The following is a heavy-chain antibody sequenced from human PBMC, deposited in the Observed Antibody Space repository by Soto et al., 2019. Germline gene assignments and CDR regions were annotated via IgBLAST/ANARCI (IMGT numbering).Heavy chain of an antibody. CDR1: GFTFSSYA. CDR2: ISYDGSNK. V-gene: IGHV3-30-3*01. D-gene: IGHD2-15*01. CDR3: ATPMTWSGGRCYHP. Sequence: QVQLVESGGGVVQPGRSLRLSCAASGFTFSSYAMHWVRQAPGKGLEWVAVISYDGSNKYYADSVKGRFTISRDNSKNTLYLQMNRLRAEDTAVYYCATPMTWSGGRCYHPGGQGTLVTVSS. J-gene: IGHJ4*02.